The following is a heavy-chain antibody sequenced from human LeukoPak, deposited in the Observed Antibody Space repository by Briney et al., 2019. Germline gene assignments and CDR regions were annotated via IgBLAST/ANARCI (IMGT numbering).Heavy chain of an antibody. V-gene: IGHV1-46*01. CDR1: GYTFTSYY. Sequence: ASVKVSCKASGYTFTSYYMHWVRQAPGQGLEWMGIINPSGGSTSYAQKFQGRVTMTRDTSTSTVYMELSSLRSEDTAVYYCARESKGHIAAAGRTWFDPWGQGTLITVSS. CDR2: INPSGGST. J-gene: IGHJ5*02. D-gene: IGHD6-13*01. CDR3: ARESKGHIAAAGRTWFDP.